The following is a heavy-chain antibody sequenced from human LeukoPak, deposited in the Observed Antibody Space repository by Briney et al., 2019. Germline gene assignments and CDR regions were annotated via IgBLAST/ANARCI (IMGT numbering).Heavy chain of an antibody. Sequence: GGSLRLSCAASGFTFRSHWMSWVRQTPGKGLEWVANIRQDGDEKYYVDSVKGRFTISRDNAKNSVHLQMNSLRAEDTALYYCARGIDWYEFWGQGTLVIVSS. CDR2: IRQDGDEK. CDR3: ARGIDWYEF. J-gene: IGHJ5*01. CDR1: GFTFRSHW. V-gene: IGHV3-7*01. D-gene: IGHD2-21*01.